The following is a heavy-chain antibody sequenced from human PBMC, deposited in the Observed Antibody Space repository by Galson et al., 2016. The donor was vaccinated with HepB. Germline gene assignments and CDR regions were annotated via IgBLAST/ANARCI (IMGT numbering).Heavy chain of an antibody. D-gene: IGHD3-3*01. V-gene: IGHV3-74*01. J-gene: IGHJ4*02. CDR3: ARDFSSYDEYFDL. CDR2: IESYSKII. Sequence: SLRLSCAASGFTFKKYGFNWVRLTPGKGLEWLSYIESYSKIIRYADFVKGRVTLSRDNAKNTLYLQMNSLRAEDTAVYYCARDFSSYDEYFDLWGQGTLVTVSS. CDR1: GFTFKKYG.